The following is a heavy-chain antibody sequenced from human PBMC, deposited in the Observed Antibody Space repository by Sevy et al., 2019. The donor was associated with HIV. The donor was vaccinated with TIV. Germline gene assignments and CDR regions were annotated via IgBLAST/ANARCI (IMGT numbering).Heavy chain of an antibody. CDR1: GFPFDDYA. Sequence: SLKISCAASGFPFDDYAMHWVRQAPGKGLEWVSGISWNRGSIGYAHSVKGRFTISRDNAKNSLYLQMNSLRAEDTALYYCAKDVVGATPGIYYYGMDVWGQGTTVTVSS. J-gene: IGHJ6*02. CDR2: ISWNRGSI. D-gene: IGHD1-26*01. V-gene: IGHV3-9*01. CDR3: AKDVVGATPGIYYYGMDV.